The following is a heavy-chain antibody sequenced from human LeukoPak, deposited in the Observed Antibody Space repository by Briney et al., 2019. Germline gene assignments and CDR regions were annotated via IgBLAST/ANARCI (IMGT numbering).Heavy chain of an antibody. D-gene: IGHD3-10*01. CDR3: ARDKWYGSGSYYAY. V-gene: IGHV3-48*01. Sequence: GGSLRLSCAASGFTFSSYSMNWVRQAPGKGLEWVAYISSSSTTIHYADSVKGRFTISRDNAKNSLYLQMNSLRAEDTAVYYCARDKWYGSGSYYAYWGQGTLVTVSS. CDR2: ISSSSTTI. CDR1: GFTFSSYS. J-gene: IGHJ4*02.